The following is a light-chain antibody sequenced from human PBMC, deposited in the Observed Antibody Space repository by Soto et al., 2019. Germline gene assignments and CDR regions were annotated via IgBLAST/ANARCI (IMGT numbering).Light chain of an antibody. CDR1: ALPKQY. Sequence: SSELTQPPSMSVSPGQTARITCSGDALPKQYAYWYQQKPGQAPILVIYKDSERPSGIPERFSGSSSGTTVTLTISGVQAEDEADYHCQSADSSGTFVVFGGGTKLTVL. CDR3: QSADSSGTFVV. J-gene: IGLJ2*01. CDR2: KDS. V-gene: IGLV3-25*03.